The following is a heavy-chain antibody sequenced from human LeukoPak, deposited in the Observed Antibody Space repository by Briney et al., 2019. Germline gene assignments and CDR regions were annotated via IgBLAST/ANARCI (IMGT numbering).Heavy chain of an antibody. Sequence: PGGSLRLSCAASGFTFSSYGMHWVRQAPGKGLEWVAFIRYDGRNKYYADSVKGRFTSSRHNSKNTLYLQMNNLRAEDTAVYYCASYGGKSDFDYWGQGTLVTVSS. CDR2: IRYDGRNK. D-gene: IGHD4-23*01. CDR1: GFTFSSYG. CDR3: ASYGGKSDFDY. J-gene: IGHJ4*02. V-gene: IGHV3-30*02.